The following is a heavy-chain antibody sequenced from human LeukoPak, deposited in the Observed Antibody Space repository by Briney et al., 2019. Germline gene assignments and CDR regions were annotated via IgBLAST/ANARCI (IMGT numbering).Heavy chain of an antibody. CDR2: IYSGGST. V-gene: IGHV3-53*01. J-gene: IGHJ4*02. CDR3: ARAGARGSSTSWDFDY. D-gene: IGHD2-2*01. Sequence: GGSLRLSCAASGFTVSSNYMSWVRQAPGKGLEGVSVIYSGGSTCYADSVKGRFTISRDNSKNTLYLQMNSLRAEDTAVYYCARAGARGSSTSWDFDYWGQGTLVTVSS. CDR1: GFTVSSNY.